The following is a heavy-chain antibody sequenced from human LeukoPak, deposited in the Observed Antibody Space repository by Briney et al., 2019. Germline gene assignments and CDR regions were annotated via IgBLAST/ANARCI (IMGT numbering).Heavy chain of an antibody. CDR1: GFTFSSYA. D-gene: IGHD2-21*01. V-gene: IGHV3-64*01. CDR2: ISSNGDST. CDR3: ARDCYYYYYYGMDV. Sequence: PGGSLRLSCAASGFTFSSYAMHWVRQAPGKGLEYVSAISSNGDSTYYANSVKGRFTISRDNSKNTLYLQMGSLRAEDMAVYYCARDCYYYYYYGMDVWGQGTTVTVSS. J-gene: IGHJ6*02.